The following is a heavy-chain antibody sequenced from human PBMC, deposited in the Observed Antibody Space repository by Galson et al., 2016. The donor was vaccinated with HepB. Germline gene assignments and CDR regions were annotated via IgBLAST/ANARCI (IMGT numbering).Heavy chain of an antibody. CDR3: ATDGGHVVALPTSHGGADIRYFYYYHMDV. Sequence: SVKVSCKASGGTFSTHAISWVRQAPGQGLEWTGGIIPSLAITNYAQNFQGRATITADRSTSTVYMALAGLTPEDTAVYYCATDGGHVVALPTSHGGADIRYFYYYHMDVWGQGTTVTVSS. CDR1: GGTFSTHA. V-gene: IGHV1-69*10. J-gene: IGHJ6*02. CDR2: IIPSLAIT. D-gene: IGHD2-21*01.